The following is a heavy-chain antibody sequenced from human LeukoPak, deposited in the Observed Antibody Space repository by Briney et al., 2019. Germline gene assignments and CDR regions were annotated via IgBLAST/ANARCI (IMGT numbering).Heavy chain of an antibody. Sequence: SETLSLTCTVSGGSISGNSYYWGWIRQPPGKGLEWIGSVYYSGTTYYNPSLKSRVTISVDTSKNQFSLKLSSVTAADTAVYYCARDSGNRRDNFWSDYYSLFDYWGQGTLVTVSS. CDR2: VYYSGTT. J-gene: IGHJ4*02. D-gene: IGHD3-3*01. CDR3: ARDSGNRRDNFWSDYYSLFDY. V-gene: IGHV4-39*02. CDR1: GGSISGNSYY.